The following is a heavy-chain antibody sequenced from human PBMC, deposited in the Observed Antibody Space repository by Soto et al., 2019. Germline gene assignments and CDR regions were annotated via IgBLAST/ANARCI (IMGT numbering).Heavy chain of an antibody. V-gene: IGHV3-7*01. Sequence: GGSLRLSCAASGFTFSSYWMSWVRQAPGKGLEWVANIKQDGSEKYYVDSVKGRFTISRDNAKNSLYLQMNSLRAEDTAVYYCAKFRDAVAGTLDYYYYMDVWGKGTTVTVSS. D-gene: IGHD6-19*01. J-gene: IGHJ6*03. CDR2: IKQDGSEK. CDR1: GFTFSSYW. CDR3: AKFRDAVAGTLDYYYYMDV.